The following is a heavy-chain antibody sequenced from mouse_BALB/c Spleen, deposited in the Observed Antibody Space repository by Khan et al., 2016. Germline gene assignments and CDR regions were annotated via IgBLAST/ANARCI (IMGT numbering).Heavy chain of an antibody. J-gene: IGHJ2*01. CDR2: ISSGSSAI. V-gene: IGHV5-17*02. CDR3: GRGDY. Sequence: EVELVESGGGLVQPGGSRKLSCAASGFTFSSFGMHWVRQAPEKGLEWVAFISSGSSAIYYADTVKGRFTISRDNPKNTLFRQMTSRRPEDTAMYYCGRGDYGGQGTTLTVSS. CDR1: GFTFSSFG.